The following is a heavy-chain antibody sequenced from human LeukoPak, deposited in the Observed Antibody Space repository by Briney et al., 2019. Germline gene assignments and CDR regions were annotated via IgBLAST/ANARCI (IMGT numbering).Heavy chain of an antibody. Sequence: SETLSLTCTVSGGSISSYYWSWIRQPAGKGLEWIGRIYTSGSTNYNPSLKSRVTMSVDTSKNQFSLKLSSVTAADTAVYYCARDRVLPPTYYYYYMDVWGKGTTVTVSS. CDR1: GGSISSYY. V-gene: IGHV4-4*07. CDR3: ARDRVLPPTYYYYYMDV. CDR2: IYTSGST. D-gene: IGHD2/OR15-2a*01. J-gene: IGHJ6*03.